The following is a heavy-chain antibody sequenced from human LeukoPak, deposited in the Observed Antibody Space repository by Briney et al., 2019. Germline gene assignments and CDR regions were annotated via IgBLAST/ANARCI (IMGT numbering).Heavy chain of an antibody. V-gene: IGHV3-7*01. CDR2: MEQDGSQK. J-gene: IGHJ4*02. Sequence: GRSPRLSSAASRFTPCVDRLRWGCETPGEGLEGVASMEQDGSQKYYVDSVRGRFTISRDNAKNSVYLQTNSLRVEDTAVYYCARNSGSNPFDYWGQGTLVTVSS. CDR3: ARNSGSNPFDY. CDR1: RFTPCVDR. D-gene: IGHD1-26*01.